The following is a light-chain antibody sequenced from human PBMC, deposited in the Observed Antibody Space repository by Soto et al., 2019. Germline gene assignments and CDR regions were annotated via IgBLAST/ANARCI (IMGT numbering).Light chain of an antibody. CDR3: QQYGVSPPT. J-gene: IGKJ1*01. CDR1: QSVSKY. V-gene: IGKV3-20*01. CDR2: GAS. Sequence: EIVLTQSPGTLALSPGEGATLSCRASQSVSKYLAWYQQKPGQAPRLLIYGASSRATGIPDSFSGSGSGTDFTLTISRLKPEDFAVYYCQQYGVSPPTFGQGTKV.